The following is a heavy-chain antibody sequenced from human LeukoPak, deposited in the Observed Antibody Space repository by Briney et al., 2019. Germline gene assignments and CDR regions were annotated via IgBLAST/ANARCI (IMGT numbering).Heavy chain of an antibody. CDR2: ISYDGSNK. J-gene: IGHJ4*02. CDR1: GFTFSSYA. V-gene: IGHV3-30-3*01. Sequence: PGGSLRLSCAASGFTFSSYAMHWVRQAPGKGLEWVAVISYDGSNKYYADSVKGRFTISRDNSKNTLYLQVNSLRAEDTAVYYCARLARDYPANYWGQGTLVTVSS. D-gene: IGHD3-10*01. CDR3: ARLARDYPANY.